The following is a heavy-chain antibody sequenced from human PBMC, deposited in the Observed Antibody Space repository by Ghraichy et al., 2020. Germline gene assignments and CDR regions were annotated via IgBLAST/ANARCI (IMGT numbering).Heavy chain of an antibody. CDR1: GDSVSTNSLA. CDR3: TRGLLQRGMDV. J-gene: IGHJ6*02. Sequence: SHTLSLTCAISGDSVSTNSLAWNWIRQSPSRGLEWLGRTYYRSKWYNDYAVSVKSRITINPDTSKNQFSLQLNFVTPEDTAVYYCTRGLLQRGMDVWGQGTTVTVSS. V-gene: IGHV6-1*01. CDR2: TYYRSKWYN. D-gene: IGHD5-18*01.